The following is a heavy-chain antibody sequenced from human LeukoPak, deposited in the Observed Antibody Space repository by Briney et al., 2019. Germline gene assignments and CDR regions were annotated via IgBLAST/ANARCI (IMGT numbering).Heavy chain of an antibody. V-gene: IGHV6-1*01. J-gene: IGHJ6*02. D-gene: IGHD2-2*01. Sequence: SQTLSLTCAISGVSVSSNSAAWNWIRQSPSRGLEWLGRTYYRSKWYNDYAVSVKSRITINPDTYKNQFSLQLNSVTPEDTAVYYCARDRYCSSTSCYGYYYYYGMDVWGQGTTVTVSS. CDR3: ARDRYCSSTSCYGYYYYYGMDV. CDR2: TYYRSKWYN. CDR1: GVSVSSNSAA.